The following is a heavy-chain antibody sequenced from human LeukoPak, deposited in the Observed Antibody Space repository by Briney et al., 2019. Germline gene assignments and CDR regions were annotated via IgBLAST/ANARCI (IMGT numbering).Heavy chain of an antibody. Sequence: ASVKVSCKASGYTFTSYYMHWVRQAPGQGLELMGIINPSGGSTSYAQKFQGRVTMTRDTSTSTVYMDLSSLRSEDTAVYYCARDNMNSSGYSNAFDIWGQGKMVTVSS. J-gene: IGHJ3*02. CDR1: GYTFTSYY. CDR2: INPSGGST. D-gene: IGHD3-22*01. CDR3: ARDNMNSSGYSNAFDI. V-gene: IGHV1-46*01.